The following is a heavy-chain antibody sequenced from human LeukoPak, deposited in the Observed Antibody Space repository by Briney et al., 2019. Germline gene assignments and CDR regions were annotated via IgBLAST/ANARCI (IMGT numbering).Heavy chain of an antibody. Sequence: ASVKVSCKASGGTFSSYAISWVRQAPGQGLEWMGRIIPILGIANYAQKFQGRVTITADKSTSTAYMELSSLRSEDTAVYYCARDRGEQQLVAHYYYYGMDVWGQGTTATVSS. V-gene: IGHV1-69*04. CDR3: ARDRGEQQLVAHYYYYGMDV. D-gene: IGHD6-13*01. CDR2: IIPILGIA. J-gene: IGHJ6*02. CDR1: GGTFSSYA.